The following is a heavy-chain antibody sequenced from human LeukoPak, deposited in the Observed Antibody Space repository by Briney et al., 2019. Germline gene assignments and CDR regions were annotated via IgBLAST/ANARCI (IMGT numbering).Heavy chain of an antibody. CDR3: ARCELSGSSSFVQGAFDI. CDR2: IYTSGST. Sequence: PSETLSLTCTVSGGSISSYYWSWVRQPAGKGLEWIGRIYTSGSTNYNPSLKSRVTISVDTSKNQFSLKLSSVTAADTAVYYCARCELSGSSSFVQGAFDIWGQGTMVTVSS. V-gene: IGHV4-4*07. J-gene: IGHJ3*02. D-gene: IGHD6-6*01. CDR1: GGSISSYY.